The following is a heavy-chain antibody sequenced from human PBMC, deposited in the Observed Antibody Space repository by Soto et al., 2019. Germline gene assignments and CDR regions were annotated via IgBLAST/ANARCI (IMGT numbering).Heavy chain of an antibody. CDR3: SSERAVGCFDY. J-gene: IGHJ4*02. Sequence: QVQLVQSGAEVKKPGASVKVSCKASGYTFTSYDINWVRQATGQGLEWMGWMNPNSGNTGYAQKFQGRVTMTRKTSLSTAYMELSSLRSEDSAVYSCSSERAVGCFDYWGQGTLVTVSS. CDR2: MNPNSGNT. V-gene: IGHV1-8*01. CDR1: GYTFTSYD. D-gene: IGHD6-19*01.